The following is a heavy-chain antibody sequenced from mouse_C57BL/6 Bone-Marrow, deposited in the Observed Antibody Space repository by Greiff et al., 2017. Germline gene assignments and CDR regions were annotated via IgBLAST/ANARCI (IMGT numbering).Heavy chain of an antibody. J-gene: IGHJ2*01. V-gene: IGHV14-4*01. CDR2: IDPENGDT. CDR3: TTRALITTVVAPDY. D-gene: IGHD1-1*01. Sequence: VQLQQSGAELVRPGASVKLSCTASGFNIKDDYMHWVKQRPEQGLEWIGWIDPENGDTEYASKFQGKATITADTSSNTAYLQRSSLTSEYTAVYYCTTRALITTVVAPDYWGQGTTLTVSS. CDR1: GFNIKDDY.